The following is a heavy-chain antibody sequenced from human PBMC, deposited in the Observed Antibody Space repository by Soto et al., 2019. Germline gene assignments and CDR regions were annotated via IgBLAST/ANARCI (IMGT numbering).Heavy chain of an antibody. Sequence: TLFLTCAVSGGSLSSAGYSRSWPRQPPGKGLEWMGYIYHSGSTYYNPSLKSRVTISVDRSKNQFSLKLSSVTAADMDVYYCAAGGRLPRYCRGQGTQLTVSS. CDR2: IYHSGST. V-gene: IGHV4-30-2*01. J-gene: IGHJ4*02. CDR3: AAGGRLPRYC. D-gene: IGHD2-8*02. CDR1: GGSLSSAGYS.